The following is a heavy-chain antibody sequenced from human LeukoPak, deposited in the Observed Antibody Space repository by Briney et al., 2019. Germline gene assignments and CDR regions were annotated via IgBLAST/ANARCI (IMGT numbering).Heavy chain of an antibody. V-gene: IGHV3-23*01. J-gene: IGHJ4*02. CDR2: ISGSGGST. Sequence: GGSLRLSCAASGFIFSSYAMSWVRQAPGKGLEWVSAISGSGGSTYYADSVKGRFTISRDNSKNTLYLQMNSLRAEDTAEYYCAKDQAEDHFDYWGQGTLVTVSS. CDR1: GFIFSSYA. CDR3: AKDQAEDHFDY. D-gene: IGHD6-25*01.